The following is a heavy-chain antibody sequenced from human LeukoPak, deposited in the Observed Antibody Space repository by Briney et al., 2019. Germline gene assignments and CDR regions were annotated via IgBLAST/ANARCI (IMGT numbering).Heavy chain of an antibody. V-gene: IGHV4-34*01. J-gene: IGHJ4*02. Sequence: SETLSLTCAVYGGSFSGYYWSWIRQPPGRGLEWIGEINHSGSTNYNPSLKSRVTISVDTSKNQFSLKLSSVTAADTAVYYCARGTIAARPPAFDYWGQGTLVTVSS. CDR3: ARGTIAARPPAFDY. CDR2: INHSGST. D-gene: IGHD6-6*01. CDR1: GGSFSGYY.